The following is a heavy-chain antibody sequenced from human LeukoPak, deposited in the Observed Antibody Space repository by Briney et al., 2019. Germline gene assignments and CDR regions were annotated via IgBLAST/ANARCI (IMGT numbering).Heavy chain of an antibody. J-gene: IGHJ4*02. CDR1: GXSISSYY. CDR2: IYYSGST. CDR3: ARHSRDGYNFDDY. V-gene: IGHV4-59*08. D-gene: IGHD5-24*01. Sequence: SETLSLTCTVPGXSISSYYGSWIRQPPGKGLEWIGYIYYSGSTNYNPSLKSRVTISVDTSKNQFSLKLSSVTAADTAVYYCARHSRDGYNFDDYWGQGTLVTVSS.